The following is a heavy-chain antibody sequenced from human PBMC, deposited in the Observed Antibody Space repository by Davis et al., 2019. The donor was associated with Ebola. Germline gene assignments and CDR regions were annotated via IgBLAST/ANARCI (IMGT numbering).Heavy chain of an antibody. CDR2: IYSGGST. D-gene: IGHD4-17*01. Sequence: GESLKISCAASGFTVSSHYMSWVRQAPGKGLEWVSVIYSGGSTYYADSVKGRFTISRDNSKNTLYLQMNSLRAEDTAVYYCASTVTVPYYYYYGMDVWGQGTTVTVSS. CDR1: GFTVSSHY. CDR3: ASTVTVPYYYYYGMDV. V-gene: IGHV3-66*01. J-gene: IGHJ6*02.